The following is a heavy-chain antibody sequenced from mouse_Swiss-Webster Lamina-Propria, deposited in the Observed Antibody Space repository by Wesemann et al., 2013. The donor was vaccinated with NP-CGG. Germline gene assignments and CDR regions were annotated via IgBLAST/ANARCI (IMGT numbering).Heavy chain of an antibody. Sequence: LEWVATISSGGSYTYYPDSVKGRFTISRDNAKNTLYLQMSSLRSEDTAMYYCARHRSGNSFFDYWGQGTTLTVSS. D-gene: IGHD1-3*01. CDR3: ARHRSGNSFFDY. CDR2: ISSGGSYT. V-gene: IGHV5-9-3*01. J-gene: IGHJ2*01.